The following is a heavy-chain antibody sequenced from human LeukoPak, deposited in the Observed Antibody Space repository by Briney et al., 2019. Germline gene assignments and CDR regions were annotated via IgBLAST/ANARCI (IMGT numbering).Heavy chain of an antibody. CDR2: ISSSSCTI. V-gene: IGHV3-48*01. Sequence: PGGSLTLSCAASGFTISTYNLNWVRQPPGKGQEWVSYISSSSCTIYYADSVQGRLTISRDNAKNSLNLQMNSLRAEDTDVYYCARRITASGKPYFDYWGQGTLVTVSS. CDR1: GFTISTYN. J-gene: IGHJ4*02. D-gene: IGHD6-13*01. CDR3: ARRITASGKPYFDY.